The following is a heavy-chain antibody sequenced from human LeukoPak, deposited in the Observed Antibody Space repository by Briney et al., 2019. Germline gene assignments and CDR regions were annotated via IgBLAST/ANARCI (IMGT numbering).Heavy chain of an antibody. J-gene: IGHJ4*02. CDR1: GGSFSGYY. V-gene: IGHV4-34*01. Sequence: SETLSLTCAVYGGSFSGYYWSWIRQPPGKGLEWIGEINHSGSTNYNPSLKSRVTISVDTSKNQFSLKLSSVTAADTAVYYCARGSRTPDYWGQGTLVTVSS. CDR3: ARGSRTPDY. CDR2: INHSGST.